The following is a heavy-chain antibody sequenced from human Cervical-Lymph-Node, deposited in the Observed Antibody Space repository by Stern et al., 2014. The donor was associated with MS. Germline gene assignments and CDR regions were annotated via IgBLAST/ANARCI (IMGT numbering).Heavy chain of an antibody. Sequence: EVQLVESGGGLVKPGGSLRLSCAASGFTFSDYSVNWVRQAPGKGLEWVSAITNSNYIYYADSVKGRFTISRDHARNSLYLQMNSLRAGDTALYYCARDSLPDIWGQGTMVTVSS. CDR1: GFTFSDYS. CDR2: ITNSNYI. V-gene: IGHV3-21*01. CDR3: ARDSLPDI. J-gene: IGHJ3*02.